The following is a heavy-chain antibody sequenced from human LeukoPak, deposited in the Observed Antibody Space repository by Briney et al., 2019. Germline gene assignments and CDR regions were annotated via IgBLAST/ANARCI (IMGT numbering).Heavy chain of an antibody. CDR1: GGSMSSYY. CDR3: AREWSIRGVNSYGMDV. V-gene: IGHV4-59*01. CDR2: IYYSGST. Sequence: SETLSLTCTVSGGSMSSYYWSWIRQPPGKGLEWIGYIYYSGSTNYNPSLKSRVPISVDTSKNQFPLKLSTVTAADTAVYYCAREWSIRGVNSYGMDVWGKGTTVTVSS. J-gene: IGHJ6*04. D-gene: IGHD3-10*01.